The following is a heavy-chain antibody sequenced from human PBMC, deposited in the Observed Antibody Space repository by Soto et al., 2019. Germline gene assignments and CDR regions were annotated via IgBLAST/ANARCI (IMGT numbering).Heavy chain of an antibody. Sequence: PSETLSLTCAVYGGSFSGYYWSWIRQPPGKGLEWIGEINHSRSTNYNPSLKSRVTISVDTSKNQFSLKLSSVNAEDTAVYYFAVSYFDCYSGYKYRLYFWSQRTTVT. V-gene: IGHV4-34*01. D-gene: IGHD3-3*01. J-gene: IGHJ6*02. CDR3: AVSYFDCYSGYKYRLYF. CDR1: GGSFSGYY. CDR2: INHSRST.